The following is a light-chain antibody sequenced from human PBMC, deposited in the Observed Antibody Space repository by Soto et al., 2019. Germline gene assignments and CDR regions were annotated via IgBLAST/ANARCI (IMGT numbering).Light chain of an antibody. CDR2: QVT. CDR1: GSDIATFNY. V-gene: IGLV2-14*01. J-gene: IGLJ1*01. CDR3: NSYSSTSFYV. Sequence: QSALAQPASVSGSPGQSITISCTGSGSDIATFNYVSWYQQYPGKATKLLIYQVTSRASGVSHRFSGSKSGNTAALTISGLQPEDEAEYYCNSYSSTSFYVFGTGTKVTVL.